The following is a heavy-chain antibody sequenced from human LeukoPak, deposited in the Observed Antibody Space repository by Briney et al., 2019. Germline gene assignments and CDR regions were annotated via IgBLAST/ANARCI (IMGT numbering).Heavy chain of an antibody. CDR1: GYTFSGYY. D-gene: IGHD4-17*01. V-gene: IGHV1-2*02. CDR2: INPNSGGT. Sequence: ASVKVSCKASGYTFSGYYMHWVRQAPGQGLEWMGWINPNSGGTNYAQELQGRVTMTTDTSTSTAYMELRSLRSGDTAVYYCARGGVGNTVTFLVYWGQGTLVTVSS. CDR3: ARGGVGNTVTFLVY. J-gene: IGHJ4*02.